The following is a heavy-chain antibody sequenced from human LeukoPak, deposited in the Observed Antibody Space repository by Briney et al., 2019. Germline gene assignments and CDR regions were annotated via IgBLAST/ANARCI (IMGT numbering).Heavy chain of an antibody. D-gene: IGHD3-10*01. CDR1: GFTFSSYA. J-gene: IGHJ4*02. Sequence: GSLRLSCAAAGFTFSSYAMHWVRQAPGKGLEWVAVISYDGSNKYYADSVKGRFTISRDNSKNTLYLQMNSLRAEDTAVYYCARLSGSGPNTVYYFDYWGQGTLVTVSS. CDR3: ARLSGSGPNTVYYFDY. V-gene: IGHV3-30-3*01. CDR2: ISYDGSNK.